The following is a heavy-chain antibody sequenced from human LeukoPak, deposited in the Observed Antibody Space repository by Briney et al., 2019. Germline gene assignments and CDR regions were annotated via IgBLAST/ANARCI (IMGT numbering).Heavy chain of an antibody. CDR2: ISGTAENT. CDR1: GFIFSSYP. J-gene: IGHJ4*02. D-gene: IGHD3-10*01. Sequence: PGGSLRLSCAASGFIFSSYPMSWVRQAPGEGLEWVSAISGTAENTYYADSVKGRFSISRDNSRNTVHLQMNSLRPEDTAVYYCANQRGGFWGQGTLVTVSS. V-gene: IGHV3-23*01. CDR3: ANQRGGF.